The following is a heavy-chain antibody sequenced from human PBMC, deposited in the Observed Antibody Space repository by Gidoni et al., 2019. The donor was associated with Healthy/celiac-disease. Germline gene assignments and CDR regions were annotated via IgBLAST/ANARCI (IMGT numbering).Heavy chain of an antibody. D-gene: IGHD6-6*01. CDR1: GGTFSSYA. Sequence: QVQLVPSGAEVKKPGSSVKVSCKASGGTFSSYAISWVRQAPGQGLEWMGGIIPIVGTANYAQKFQGRVTITADKSTSTAYRALSSLRSEDTAVYYCARDKRRFYSSSSCFDYWGQGTLVTVSS. V-gene: IGHV1-69*06. CDR3: ARDKRRFYSSSSCFDY. J-gene: IGHJ4*02. CDR2: IIPIVGTA.